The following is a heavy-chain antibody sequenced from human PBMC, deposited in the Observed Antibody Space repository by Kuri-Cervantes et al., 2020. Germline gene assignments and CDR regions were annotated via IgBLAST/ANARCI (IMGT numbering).Heavy chain of an antibody. J-gene: IGHJ4*02. V-gene: IGHV3-30-3*01. CDR2: ISYDGSNK. Sequence: GESLKISCAASGFTFSNAWMSWVRQAPGKGLEWVAVISYDGSNKYYADSVKGRFTISRDNSKNTLYLQMNSLRAEDTAVYYCARGTRRYCSGGSCYSEQFDYWGQGTLVTVSS. CDR1: GFTFSNAW. CDR3: ARGTRRYCSGGSCYSEQFDY. D-gene: IGHD2-15*01.